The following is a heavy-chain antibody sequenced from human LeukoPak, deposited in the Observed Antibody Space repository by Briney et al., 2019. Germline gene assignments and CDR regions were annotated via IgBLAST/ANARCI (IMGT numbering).Heavy chain of an antibody. J-gene: IGHJ6*03. CDR1: GGSFSGYY. V-gene: IGHV4-34*01. D-gene: IGHD4-11*01. Sequence: PSETLSLTCAVYGGSFSGYYWSWIRQPPGKGLEWIGSIYYSGSTYYNPSLKSRVTISVDTSKNQFSLKLSSVTAADTAVYYCARDSNLSNYYYYMDVWGKGTTVTVSS. CDR3: ARDSNLSNYYYYMDV. CDR2: IYYSGST.